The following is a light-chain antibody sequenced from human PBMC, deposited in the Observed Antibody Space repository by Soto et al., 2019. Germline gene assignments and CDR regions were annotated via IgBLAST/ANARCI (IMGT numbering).Light chain of an antibody. V-gene: IGKV3-20*01. Sequence: EIVLTQSPGTLSLSPGERATLSCRASQSVNSNFLAWYQQKPGQAPRLLISVTSNRATGIPDRFSGSGSGTDFTLTISRLEPEDFAVYYCQQYGSSPLTFGGGTKVEIK. CDR3: QQYGSSPLT. CDR2: VTS. J-gene: IGKJ4*01. CDR1: QSVNSNF.